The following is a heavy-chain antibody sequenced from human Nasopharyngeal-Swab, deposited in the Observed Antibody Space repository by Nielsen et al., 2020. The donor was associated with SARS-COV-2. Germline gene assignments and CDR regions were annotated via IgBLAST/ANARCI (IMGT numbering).Heavy chain of an antibody. J-gene: IGHJ6*02. CDR3: ARVGLVGARYYYGMDV. Sequence: ASVKVSCKASGYTFTGYYMHWVRRAPGQGLEWMGWINPNSGGTNYAQKFQGRVTMTRDTSISTAYMELSRLRSDDTAVYYCARVGLVGARYYYGMDVWGQGTTVTVSS. CDR1: GYTFTGYY. V-gene: IGHV1-2*02. CDR2: INPNSGGT. D-gene: IGHD1-26*01.